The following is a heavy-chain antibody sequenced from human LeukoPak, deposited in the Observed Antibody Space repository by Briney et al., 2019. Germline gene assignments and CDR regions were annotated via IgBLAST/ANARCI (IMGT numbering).Heavy chain of an antibody. J-gene: IGHJ4*02. D-gene: IGHD2-15*01. CDR1: GFPFSSYG. CDR3: AKDNRGVWSGYFDY. V-gene: IGHV3-33*06. CDR2: IWHDGSAK. Sequence: GGSLRLSCAASGFPFSSYGMHWVRQAPGKGLEWVAVIWHDGSAKFSVDSVRGRFSISRDDSKNTLYLQINSLRAEDTALYSWAKDNRGVWSGYFDYWGRGTLVTVSS.